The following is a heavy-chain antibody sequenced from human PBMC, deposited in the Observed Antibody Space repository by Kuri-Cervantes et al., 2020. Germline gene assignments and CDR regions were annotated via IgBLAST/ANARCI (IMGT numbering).Heavy chain of an antibody. Sequence: GSLRLSCAVYGGSFSGYYWSWIRQPPGKGLEWIGEINHSGSTNYNPSLKSRVTISVDTSKNQFSLKLSSVTAADTAVYYCAKLGPVALIWGQGTLVTVSS. D-gene: IGHD6-19*01. V-gene: IGHV4-34*01. CDR3: AKLGPVALI. CDR1: GGSFSGYY. J-gene: IGHJ4*02. CDR2: INHSGST.